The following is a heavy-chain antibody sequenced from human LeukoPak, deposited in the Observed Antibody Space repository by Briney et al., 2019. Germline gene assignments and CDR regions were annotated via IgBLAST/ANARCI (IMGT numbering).Heavy chain of an antibody. CDR2: INPSGGST. V-gene: IGHV1-46*01. J-gene: IGHJ6*02. D-gene: IGHD3-3*01. CDR3: ARQANYDFWSGYPYYYYYGMDV. CDR1: GYTFTSYY. Sequence: ASVKVSCKASGYTFTSYYMHWVRQAPGQGLEWMGIINPSGGSTSYAQKFQGRVTMTRDTSTSTVYMELSSLRSEDTAVYYCARQANYDFWSGYPYYYYYGMDVWGQGTTVTVSS.